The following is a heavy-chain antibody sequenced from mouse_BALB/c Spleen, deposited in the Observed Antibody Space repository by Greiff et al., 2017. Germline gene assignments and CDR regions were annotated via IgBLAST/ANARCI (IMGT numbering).Heavy chain of an antibody. V-gene: IGHV2-9*02. J-gene: IGHJ4*01. D-gene: IGHD2-3*01. CDR2: IWAGGST. CDR3: ARDGYYVDYYAMDY. Sequence: VKLVESGPGLVAPSQCLSISCTVSGFSLTSFGVHWVRQPPGKGLEWLGVIWAGGSTNYYSALMSRLSISKDNSKSQVFLKMNRLQTDDTAMYYCARDGYYVDYYAMDYWGQGTSVTVSA. CDR1: GFSLTSFG.